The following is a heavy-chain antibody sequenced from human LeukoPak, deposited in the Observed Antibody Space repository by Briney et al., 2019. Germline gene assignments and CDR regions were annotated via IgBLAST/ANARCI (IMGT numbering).Heavy chain of an antibody. CDR1: GYTFTGYY. CDR3: AGEYDIVVVVAAIWFDP. J-gene: IGHJ5*02. Sequence: ASVKVSCKASGYTFTGYYMHWVRQAPGQGLEWMGWINPNSGGTNYAQKFQGRVTMTRDTSISTAYMELSRLRSDDTAVYYCAGEYDIVVVVAAIWFDPWGQGTLVTVSS. D-gene: IGHD2-15*01. V-gene: IGHV1-2*02. CDR2: INPNSGGT.